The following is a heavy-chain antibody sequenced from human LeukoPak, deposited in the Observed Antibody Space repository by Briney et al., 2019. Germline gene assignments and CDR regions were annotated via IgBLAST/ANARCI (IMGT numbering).Heavy chain of an antibody. CDR2: FDPEDGET. CDR1: GYTLNELS. Sequence: VASVKVSCKASGYTLNELSIHWVRQAPGKGLEWMGGFDPEDGETIYAQKFRGRLTMTEDTSTDTAHMELSSLRSDDTAVYYCTTDLDYWGQGSLVTVSS. CDR3: TTDLDY. J-gene: IGHJ4*02. V-gene: IGHV1-24*01.